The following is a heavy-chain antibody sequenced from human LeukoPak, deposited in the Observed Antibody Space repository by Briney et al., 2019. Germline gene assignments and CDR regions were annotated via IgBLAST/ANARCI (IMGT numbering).Heavy chain of an antibody. CDR1: GFTFSRYG. D-gene: IGHD3-22*01. J-gene: IGHJ4*02. CDR2: IWYDGSNR. Sequence: GGSPRLSCAASGFTFSRYGMHWVRQAPGKGLEWVAVIWYDGSNRQYVDSVKGRFTISRDNSKNTLYLQMNSLRADDTAVYYCARDFGFSPSSGYSFDYWGQGTLVTVSS. CDR3: ARDFGFSPSSGYSFDY. V-gene: IGHV3-33*01.